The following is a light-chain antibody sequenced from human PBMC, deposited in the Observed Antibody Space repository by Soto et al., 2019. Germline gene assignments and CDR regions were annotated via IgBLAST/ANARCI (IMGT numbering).Light chain of an antibody. CDR1: SSNVGGYNY. CDR2: DAS. Sequence: QSVLTQPRSVSASPGQSVTISSTGTSSNVGGYNYVSWYQQNPGKAPKLMIYDASKRPPGVPDRFSGSKSGNAASLTISGLQAEDEAEYYCCSYAASYTLVFGGGTKLTVL. V-gene: IGLV2-11*01. CDR3: CSYAASYTLV. J-gene: IGLJ2*01.